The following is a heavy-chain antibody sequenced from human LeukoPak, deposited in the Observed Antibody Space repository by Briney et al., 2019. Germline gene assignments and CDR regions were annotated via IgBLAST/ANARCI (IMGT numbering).Heavy chain of an antibody. V-gene: IGHV3-7*03. Sequence: GGSLRLSCAASGFTFSSYWMSWVRQAPGKGLEWVANIKQDGSEKYYVDSVKGRFTISRDNAKNSLYLQMNSLRAEDTAVYFCARDGGSFSYNMDVWGQGTTVTVSS. CDR3: ARDGGSFSYNMDV. CDR2: IKQDGSEK. CDR1: GFTFSSYW. J-gene: IGHJ6*02. D-gene: IGHD1-26*01.